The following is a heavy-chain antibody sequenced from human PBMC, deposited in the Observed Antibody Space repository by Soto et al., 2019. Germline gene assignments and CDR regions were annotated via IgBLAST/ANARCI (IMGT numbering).Heavy chain of an antibody. J-gene: IGHJ4*02. CDR1: GFTFSTYL. Sequence: WGSLRLSCAASGFTFSTYLMHWVRQAPGKGLVWVSRINSDGSSTSYADSVKGRFTISRDNAKNTLYLQMNSLRAEDTAVYYCARESSSVFGYWGQGTLVTVSS. D-gene: IGHD6-6*01. CDR2: INSDGSST. CDR3: ARESSSVFGY. V-gene: IGHV3-74*01.